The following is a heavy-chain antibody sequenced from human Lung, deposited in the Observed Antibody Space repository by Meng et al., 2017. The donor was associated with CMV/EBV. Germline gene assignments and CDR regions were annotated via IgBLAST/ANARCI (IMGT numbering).Heavy chain of an antibody. CDR2: IYLRDSET. CDR1: GYNFW. CDR3: ARLSDDILTGYFVPPFDY. Sequence: GGSLRLXCEAPGYNFWIGWVRQMPGKGLEWMGIIYLRDSETKYSPSFQGQVTISADKSINTAYLQWSSLKASDTAMYYCARLSDDILTGYFVPPFDYWGQGTXVTVSS. D-gene: IGHD3-9*01. V-gene: IGHV5-51*01. J-gene: IGHJ4*02.